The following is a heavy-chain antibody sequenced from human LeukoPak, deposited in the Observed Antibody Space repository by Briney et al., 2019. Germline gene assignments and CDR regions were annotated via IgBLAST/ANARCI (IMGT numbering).Heavy chain of an antibody. CDR2: ISGSGDYT. Sequence: GGSLRLSCAVSGFTFSGYAMSWVRQAPGKGLEWVSTISGSGDYTYYADSVKGRFSISRDNSKNTLHLQMNSLRAEDTAVYYCAKDLHYGDYNFDCWGQGTLATVSS. V-gene: IGHV3-23*01. CDR3: AKDLHYGDYNFDC. CDR1: GFTFSGYA. D-gene: IGHD4-17*01. J-gene: IGHJ4*02.